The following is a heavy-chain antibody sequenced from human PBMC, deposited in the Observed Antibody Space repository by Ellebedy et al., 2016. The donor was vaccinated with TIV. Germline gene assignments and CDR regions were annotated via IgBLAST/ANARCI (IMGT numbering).Heavy chain of an antibody. J-gene: IGHJ4*02. D-gene: IGHD5-12*01. CDR3: ARDTGSGYSQDVYFDY. Sequence: SMKGRFTISRDNAKNTLYLQMNSLRAEDTAVYYCARDTGSGYSQDVYFDYWGQGALVTVSS. V-gene: IGHV3-74*01.